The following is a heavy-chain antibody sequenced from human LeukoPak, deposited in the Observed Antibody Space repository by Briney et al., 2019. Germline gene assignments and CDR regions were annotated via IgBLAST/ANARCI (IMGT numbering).Heavy chain of an antibody. V-gene: IGHV4-39*01. CDR3: ARQATAFDI. Sequence: SETLSLTCTVSGGSISSSSYYWGWIRQPPGKGLEWIGSIYYSGSTYYNPSLKSRVTISVDTSKNQFSLKLSSVTAADTAVYYCARQATAFDIWGQGTMVTVSS. J-gene: IGHJ3*02. CDR2: IYYSGST. CDR1: GGSISSSSYY.